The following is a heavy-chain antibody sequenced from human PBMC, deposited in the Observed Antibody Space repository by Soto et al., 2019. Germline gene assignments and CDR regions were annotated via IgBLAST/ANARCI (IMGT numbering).Heavy chain of an antibody. J-gene: IGHJ6*02. CDR2: LYNTGST. CDR3: ARVAGSYYYGMDV. D-gene: IGHD1-26*01. CDR1: GASISRYY. Sequence: SETLSLTCTVSGASISRYYWSWIRQSPGKGLEWIGYLYNTGSTIYNPSLKSRVTISVDTSKNQFSLKMNSVTAADTAVYYCARVAGSYYYGMDVSGQGTTVTVSS. V-gene: IGHV4-59*01.